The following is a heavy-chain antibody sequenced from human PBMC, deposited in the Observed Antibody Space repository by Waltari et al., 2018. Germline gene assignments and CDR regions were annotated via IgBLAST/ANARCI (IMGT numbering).Heavy chain of an antibody. Sequence: QLQLQVSGPGLVKPSETLSLPCTVSGGSISSSSSQCAWIRQPPGKGLEWIGSIYYRGRTYYNPSLKSRVTISVDTSKSQSSLKLSSVTAADTAVYYCARLVPPGDMDVWGKGTTVTVSS. CDR3: ARLVPPGDMDV. V-gene: IGHV4-39*01. CDR2: IYYRGRT. J-gene: IGHJ6*03. D-gene: IGHD2-8*02. CDR1: GGSISSSSSQ.